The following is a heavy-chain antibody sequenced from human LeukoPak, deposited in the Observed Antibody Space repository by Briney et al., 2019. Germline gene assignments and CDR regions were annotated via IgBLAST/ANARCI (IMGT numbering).Heavy chain of an antibody. CDR2: IFYTGSI. CDR3: ARSYSASYDSPAGWFDP. J-gene: IGHJ5*02. Sequence: SETLSLTCTVSGGSISNYYWSWIRQPPGKGLEWIGYIFYTGSINYNPSLRGRVTISVGTSKSQFSPRLSSVTAADTAVYYCARSYSASYDSPAGWFDPWGQGTLVTVSS. CDR1: GGSISNYY. V-gene: IGHV4-59*08. D-gene: IGHD3-22*01.